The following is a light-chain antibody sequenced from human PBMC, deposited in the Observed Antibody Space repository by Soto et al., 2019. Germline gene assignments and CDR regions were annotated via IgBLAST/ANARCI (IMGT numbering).Light chain of an antibody. J-gene: IGLJ1*01. CDR3: SSYTTSSTLLYV. CDR2: AVS. Sequence: QSALTQPASVSGSPGQSITISCTGTSSDVGGYNSVSWYQQHPGKAPKLMIYAVSNRPSGVSNRFSGSKSGNTASLTISGLQAEDEADYYCSSYTTSSTLLYVFGTGTKVTVL. CDR1: SSDVGGYNS. V-gene: IGLV2-14*01.